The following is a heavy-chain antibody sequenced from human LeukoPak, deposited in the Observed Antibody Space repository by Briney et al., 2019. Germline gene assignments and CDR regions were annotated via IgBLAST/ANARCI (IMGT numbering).Heavy chain of an antibody. J-gene: IGHJ6*03. D-gene: IGHD5-18*01. CDR1: GFTFSTYW. Sequence: PGGSLRLSCVASGFTFSTYWMSWVRLAPGKGLDWVANIKQDGSEKYYVGSVKGRFTISRENAKNSLYLQMNSLRAEDTAIYYCARGGIYRYHYYYMDVWGKGTTVTVSS. CDR3: ARGGIYRYHYYYMDV. V-gene: IGHV3-7*01. CDR2: IKQDGSEK.